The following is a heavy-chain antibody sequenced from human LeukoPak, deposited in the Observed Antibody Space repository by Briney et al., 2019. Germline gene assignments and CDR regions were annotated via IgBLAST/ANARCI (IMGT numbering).Heavy chain of an antibody. CDR1: GFTVSRNN. CDR2: IYSGGNT. V-gene: IGHV3-66*01. D-gene: IGHD2/OR15-2a*01. J-gene: IGHJ3*02. CDR3: ARDTENSTYGWGAFDI. Sequence: PGGSLRLSCAASGFTVSRNNMNWARQAPGKGLEWVSVIYSGGNTYYADSVKDRFTISRDKSKNTLYLQMSGLRTDDTAVYYCARDTENSTYGWGAFDIWAQGTMVTVSS.